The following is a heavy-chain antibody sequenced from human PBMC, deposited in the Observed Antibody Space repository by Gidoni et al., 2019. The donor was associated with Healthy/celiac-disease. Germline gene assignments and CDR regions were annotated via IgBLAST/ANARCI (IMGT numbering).Heavy chain of an antibody. Sequence: EEEMVECGGGLVHPGGSLCPSCSPSGFPVSSYAMHLVRQAPGKGLDYVSALSSDGGSTYYSAAVKGIFTISRDNSKTTLYLQMSSLRAEATAVYYCVKEGLYWGQGTLVTVSS. CDR2: LSSDGGST. CDR1: GFPVSSYA. CDR3: VKEGLY. J-gene: IGHJ4*02. V-gene: IGHV3-64D*06.